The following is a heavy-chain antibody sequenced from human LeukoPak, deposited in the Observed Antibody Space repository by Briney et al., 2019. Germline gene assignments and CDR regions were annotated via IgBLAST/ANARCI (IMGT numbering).Heavy chain of an antibody. D-gene: IGHD6-6*01. Sequence: PSETLSLTCTVSGGSISSGNSYWSWIRQPAGKGLEWIGRIYTSGSTNYNPSLKSRVTISVDTSKNQFSLKLSSVTAADTAVYYCARGIAARRGDYWGQGTLVTVSS. CDR3: ARGIAARRGDY. V-gene: IGHV4-61*02. CDR1: GGSISSGNSY. J-gene: IGHJ4*02. CDR2: IYTSGST.